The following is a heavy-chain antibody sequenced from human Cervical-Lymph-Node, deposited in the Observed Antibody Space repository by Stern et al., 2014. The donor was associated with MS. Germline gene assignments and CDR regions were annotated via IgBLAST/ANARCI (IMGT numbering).Heavy chain of an antibody. V-gene: IGHV3-30*03. CDR1: GFTFSSYG. CDR2: ISYDGSNK. D-gene: IGHD2-2*01. J-gene: IGHJ4*02. CDR3: VFLLEYGVTRHFDY. Sequence: QLVQSGGGVVQPGRSLRLSCAASGFTFSSYGMHWVRQAPGKGLEWVAVISYDGSNKYYADSVKGRFTISRDNSKNTLYLQMNSLRAEDTAVYYCVFLLEYGVTRHFDYWGQGTLVTVSS.